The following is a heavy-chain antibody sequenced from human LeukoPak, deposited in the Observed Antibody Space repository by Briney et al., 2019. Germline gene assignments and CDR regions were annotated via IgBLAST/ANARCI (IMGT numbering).Heavy chain of an antibody. V-gene: IGHV4-39*01. D-gene: IGHD2-15*01. CDR1: GGSISSRSYY. J-gene: IGHJ4*02. Sequence: PSETLSLTCTVSGGSISSRSYYWGWMRQPPGKGLEWIGSIYYSGSTYYNPSLKSRLTISVDTSKNQFSLKLSSVTAADTAVYYCARLVRDCSGGNCYSGFDYWGQGTLVTVSS. CDR3: ARLVRDCSGGNCYSGFDY. CDR2: IYYSGST.